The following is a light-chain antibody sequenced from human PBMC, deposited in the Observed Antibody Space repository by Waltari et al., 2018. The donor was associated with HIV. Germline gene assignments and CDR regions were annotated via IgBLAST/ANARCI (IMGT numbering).Light chain of an antibody. V-gene: IGKV2-28*01. CDR3: MQALQTPT. J-gene: IGKJ4*01. Sequence: DIVMTQSPLSLPVTPGEPASISCRSSQSLLHSNGYNYLDWYLQKPGQSPQLLIYLGSNRASGVPDRFSGSGSGTDFTLKIGRVEAEDVGVYYCMQALQTPTFGGGTKVEIK. CDR2: LGS. CDR1: QSLLHSNGYNY.